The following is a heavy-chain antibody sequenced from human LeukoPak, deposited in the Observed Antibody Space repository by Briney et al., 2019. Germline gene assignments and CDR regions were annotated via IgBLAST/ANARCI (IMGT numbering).Heavy chain of an antibody. Sequence: SETLSLTCTVSGGSISSYYWSWIRQPPGKGLEWIGYIYYSGSTNYNPSLKSRVTISVDTSKNQFSLKLCSVTAADTAVYYCARDLRGGDQSFIYWGQGTLVTVSS. CDR2: IYYSGST. J-gene: IGHJ4*02. D-gene: IGHD2-21*02. V-gene: IGHV4-59*12. CDR1: GGSISSYY. CDR3: ARDLRGGDQSFIY.